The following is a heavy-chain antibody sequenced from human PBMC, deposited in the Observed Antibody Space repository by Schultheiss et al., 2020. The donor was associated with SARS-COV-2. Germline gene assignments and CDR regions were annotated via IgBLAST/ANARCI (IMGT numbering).Heavy chain of an antibody. J-gene: IGHJ4*02. V-gene: IGHV4-31*03. CDR3: ARGLANYDTSDLFDY. CDR1: GGSISSGGYY. D-gene: IGHD3-22*01. Sequence: SETLSLTCTVSGGSISSGGYYWSWIRQHPGKGLEWIGYIYYSGSTNYNPSLKSRVTISVDTSKNQFSLHLSSVTPEDTAVYYCARGLANYDTSDLFDYWGQGTMVTVSS. CDR2: IYYSGST.